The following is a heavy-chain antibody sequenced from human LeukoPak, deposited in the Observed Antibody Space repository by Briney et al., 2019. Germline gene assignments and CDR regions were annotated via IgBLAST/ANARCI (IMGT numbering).Heavy chain of an antibody. Sequence: SETLSLTCTVSGGFISTSSYYWSWIRQPPEKRLEWIGTIYYTGSTYYNPSLKSRVTISVDASKNQFSLKLSSVTAADTAVYYCARRPGSGSRHFDYWGQGTLVTVSS. CDR3: ARRPGSGSRHFDY. J-gene: IGHJ4*02. CDR2: IYYTGST. CDR1: GGFISTSSYY. D-gene: IGHD3-10*01. V-gene: IGHV4-39*01.